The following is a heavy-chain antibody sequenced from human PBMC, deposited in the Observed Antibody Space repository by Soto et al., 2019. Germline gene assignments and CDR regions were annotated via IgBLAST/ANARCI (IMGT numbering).Heavy chain of an antibody. D-gene: IGHD2-2*01. V-gene: IGHV4-30-4*01. CDR3: ARITSGFDP. Sequence: QVQLQESGPGLVKPSQTLSLTCTVSGGSVSSGDHYWSWIRQPPGQGLECIGHIFYSWTTYYNPSLKSRVTISVDTSKNQFPLMLNSVASADPAVYYCARITSGFDPWGQGTLVTVSS. CDR2: IFYSWTT. J-gene: IGHJ5*02. CDR1: GGSVSSGDHY.